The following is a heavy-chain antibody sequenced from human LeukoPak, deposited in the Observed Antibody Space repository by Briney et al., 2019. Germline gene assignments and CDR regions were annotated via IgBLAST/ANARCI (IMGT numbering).Heavy chain of an antibody. CDR1: GFTFSSYS. J-gene: IGHJ5*02. CDR2: ISSSSSYI. Sequence: PGGSLRLSCAASGFTFSSYSMNWVRQAPGKGLEWVSSISSSSSYIYYADSVKGRFTISRDNAKNSLYLQMNSLRAEDTAVYYCARGLQHPGLLYSRRKYNWFDPWGQGTLVTVSS. D-gene: IGHD2-8*01. CDR3: ARGLQHPGLLYSRRKYNWFDP. V-gene: IGHV3-21*01.